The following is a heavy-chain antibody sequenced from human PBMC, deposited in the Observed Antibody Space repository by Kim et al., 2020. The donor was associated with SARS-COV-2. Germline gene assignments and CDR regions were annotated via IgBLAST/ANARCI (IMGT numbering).Heavy chain of an antibody. CDR3: AKGNWRDAEGNS. V-gene: IGHV3-23*01. CDR1: GFTFSNYD. Sequence: GGSLRLSCAASGFTFSNYDINWVRQAPGKGLEWVSGITISAGTTYYADLAMGRFTISGDTSKSTVYLKNNSLSADDTAVYYCAKGNWRDAEGNSGGQGT. D-gene: IGHD1-1*01. CDR2: ITISAGTT. J-gene: IGHJ4*02.